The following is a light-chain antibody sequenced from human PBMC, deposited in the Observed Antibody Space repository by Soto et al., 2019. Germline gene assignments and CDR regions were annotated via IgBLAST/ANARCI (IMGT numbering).Light chain of an antibody. V-gene: IGLV3-21*02. CDR3: QVCDSSSDDRSDPTSDRWV. CDR1: NIGNKS. CDR2: DDS. J-gene: IGLJ3*02. Sequence: SYELTQPPSVSVAPGQTAMITCGGNNIGNKSVHWYQQRPGQAPVLVVYDDSDRPSGIPDRLSGSNSENTATLTISRVEAGDEADFYCQVCDSSSDDRSDPTSDRWVFGGGTQLTVL.